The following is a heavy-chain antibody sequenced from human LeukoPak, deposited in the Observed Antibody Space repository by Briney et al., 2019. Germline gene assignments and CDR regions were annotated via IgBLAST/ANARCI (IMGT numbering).Heavy chain of an antibody. CDR3: ARDASVTMIVVVIHGAFDI. CDR2: IKQDGSEK. V-gene: IGHV3-7*01. Sequence: GGSLRLSCEGSGFTFSNYWMGWVRQAPGKGLEWVANIKQDGSEKYYVDSVKGRFTISRDNAKNSLYLQMNSLRAEDTAVYYCARDASVTMIVVVIHGAFDIWGQGTMVTVSS. CDR1: GFTFSNYW. J-gene: IGHJ3*02. D-gene: IGHD3-22*01.